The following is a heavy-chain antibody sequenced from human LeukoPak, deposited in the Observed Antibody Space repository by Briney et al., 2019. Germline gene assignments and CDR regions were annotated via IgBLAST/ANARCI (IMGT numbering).Heavy chain of an antibody. D-gene: IGHD3-22*01. CDR3: AKNSGYYQQTRDY. CDR1: GFTFSSYA. J-gene: IGHJ4*02. CDR2: ISGSGGST. Sequence: GGSLRLSCAASGFTFSSYAMSWVRQAPGKGLEWVSAISGSGGSTYYADSVKGRFTIPRDNSKNTLYLQMNSLRAEDTAVYYCAKNSGYYQQTRDYWGQGTLVTVSS. V-gene: IGHV3-23*01.